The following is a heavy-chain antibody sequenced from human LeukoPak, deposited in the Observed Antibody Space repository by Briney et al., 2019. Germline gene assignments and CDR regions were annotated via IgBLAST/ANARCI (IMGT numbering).Heavy chain of an antibody. V-gene: IGHV3-7*01. Sequence: PGGSLRLSCAASGSTFSSYWMSWVRQAPGKGLEWVANIKQDGSEKYYVDSVKGRFTISRDNAKNSLYLQMNSLRAEDTAVYYCARDQVDRGYCSSTSCYTYYYYYYMDVWGKGTTVTVSS. CDR2: IKQDGSEK. D-gene: IGHD2-2*02. J-gene: IGHJ6*03. CDR3: ARDQVDRGYCSSTSCYTYYYYYYMDV. CDR1: GSTFSSYW.